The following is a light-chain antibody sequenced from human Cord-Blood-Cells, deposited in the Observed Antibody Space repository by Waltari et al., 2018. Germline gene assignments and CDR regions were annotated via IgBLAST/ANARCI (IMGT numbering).Light chain of an antibody. CDR2: DVS. Sequence: QSALTQPASVSGSPGQSTTISCTGTSSDVGGYNSVSWYQQNPGKAPKLMIYDVSNRPSGVSNRFSGSKSGNTASLTISGLQAEDEADYYCSSYTSSSTYVFGTGTKVTVL. J-gene: IGLJ1*01. CDR1: SSDVGGYNS. V-gene: IGLV2-14*01. CDR3: SSYTSSSTYV.